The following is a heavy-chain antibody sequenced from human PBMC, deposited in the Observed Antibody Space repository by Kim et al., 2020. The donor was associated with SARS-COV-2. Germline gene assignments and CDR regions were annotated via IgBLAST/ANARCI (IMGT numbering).Heavy chain of an antibody. J-gene: IGHJ2*01. CDR3: ARGGWYFDL. CDR1: GFTFSGSW. V-gene: IGHV3-7*04. Sequence: GGSLRLSCAASGFTFSGSWMSWVRQAPGKGLEWVANIKQDGTEKNYVDSVKGRFTISRDNAKNSLYLEMNSLRVEDMSMYYCARGGWYFDLWGRGTLVTV. CDR2: IKQDGTEK.